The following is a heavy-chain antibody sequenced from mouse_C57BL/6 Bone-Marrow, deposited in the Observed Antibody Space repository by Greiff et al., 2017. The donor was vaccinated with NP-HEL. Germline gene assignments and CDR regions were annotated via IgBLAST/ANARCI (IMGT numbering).Heavy chain of an antibody. Sequence: VQLQQSGAELARPGASVKLSCKASGYTFTSYGISWVKQRTGQGLEWIGEIYPRSGNTYYNEKFKGKATLTADKSSSTAYMELRSLTSEDSAVYFCARGGMIKHYLDYWGQGTTRTVSS. V-gene: IGHV1-81*01. D-gene: IGHD2-4*01. CDR3: ARGGMIKHYLDY. CDR2: IYPRSGNT. J-gene: IGHJ2*01. CDR1: GYTFTSYG.